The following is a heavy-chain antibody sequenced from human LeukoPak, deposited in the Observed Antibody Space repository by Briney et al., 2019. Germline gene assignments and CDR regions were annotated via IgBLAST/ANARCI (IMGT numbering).Heavy chain of an antibody. CDR2: IYIDGSR. D-gene: IGHD3-10*01. V-gene: IGHV3-53*01. J-gene: IGHJ3*02. Sequence: PGGSLRLSCAASGLPVNSNYLNWVRQAPGKGLEWISVIYIDGSRYYAGSVKGRFTISRDNSKNTLYLQMTSLRAEDTAIYYCARDPSSGSGRRGAFDIWGQGTMVTVSS. CDR1: GLPVNSNY. CDR3: ARDPSSGSGRRGAFDI.